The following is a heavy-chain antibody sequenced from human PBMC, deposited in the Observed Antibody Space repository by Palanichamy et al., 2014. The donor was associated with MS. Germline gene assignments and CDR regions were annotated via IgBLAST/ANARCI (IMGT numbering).Heavy chain of an antibody. CDR2: TFSNDEK. D-gene: IGHD3-22*01. V-gene: IGHV2-26*01. Sequence: QVTLKESGPGLVKPTETLTLTCTVSGFSLNNTRMGVSWIRQPPGKALEWLAHTFSNDEKSYRTSLKSRLTISKDTSKRQVVLTMANMDPVDTATYFCARISLPREVDYFDGSARGAFDIWGQGTMVTVSS. CDR1: GFSLNNTRMG. J-gene: IGHJ3*02. CDR3: ARISLPREVDYFDGSARGAFDI.